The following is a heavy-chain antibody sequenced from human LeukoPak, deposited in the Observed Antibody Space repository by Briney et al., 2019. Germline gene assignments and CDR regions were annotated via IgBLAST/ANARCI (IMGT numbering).Heavy chain of an antibody. D-gene: IGHD3-3*01. V-gene: IGHV3-30*04. CDR2: ISYDGSNK. CDR1: GFTFSSYA. Sequence: PGRSLRLSCAASGFTFSSYAMHWVRQAPGKGLELVAVISYDGSNKYYADSVKGRFTISRDNSKNTLYLQMNSLRAKDTAVYYCARGFSLHDFWGFDYWGQGTLVTVSS. CDR3: ARGFSLHDFWGFDY. J-gene: IGHJ4*02.